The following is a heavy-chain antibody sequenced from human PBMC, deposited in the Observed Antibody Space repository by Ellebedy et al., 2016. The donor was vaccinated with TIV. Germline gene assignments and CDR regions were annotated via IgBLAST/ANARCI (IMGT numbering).Heavy chain of an antibody. J-gene: IGHJ6*02. Sequence: GESLKISCGASGFSFSSYWMSWVRQAPGKGLEWVANIKQDGSEKYYVDSVKGRFTISSDNAKNSVYLRMNTLRVEDTAVYHCVRDGAYGDYSPGYYGMDVWGQGTTVTVSS. CDR3: VRDGAYGDYSPGYYGMDV. D-gene: IGHD4-23*01. V-gene: IGHV3-7*03. CDR1: GFSFSSYW. CDR2: IKQDGSEK.